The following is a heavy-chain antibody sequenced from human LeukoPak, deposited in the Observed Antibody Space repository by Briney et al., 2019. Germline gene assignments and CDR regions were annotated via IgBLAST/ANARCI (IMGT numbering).Heavy chain of an antibody. CDR2: INHSGST. V-gene: IGHV4-39*07. Sequence: PSETLSLTCTVSGDSVRTNNYYWRWIRQPPGKGLEWIGEINHSGSTNYNPSLKSRVTISVDTSKNQFSLRLSSVTAADTAVFYCARGYPRYYSGSQQGMDVWGQGTTVTVSS. CDR1: GDSVRTNNYY. CDR3: ARGYPRYYSGSQQGMDV. D-gene: IGHD3-10*01. J-gene: IGHJ6*02.